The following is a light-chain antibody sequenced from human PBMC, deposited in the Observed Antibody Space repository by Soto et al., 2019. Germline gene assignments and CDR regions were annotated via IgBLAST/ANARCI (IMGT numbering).Light chain of an antibody. V-gene: IGKV1-39*01. CDR3: QQSYSTPWT. CDR1: QTITNY. J-gene: IGKJ1*01. CDR2: VAS. Sequence: DLQMTQSPSSLSASVGDRVTITCRASQTITNYLNWYQQKPGKGPNLLIYVASSLQSGVPSMFSGSGSGTDFTLTISSLQPADFATYFCQQSYSTPWTFGQGTKVDIK.